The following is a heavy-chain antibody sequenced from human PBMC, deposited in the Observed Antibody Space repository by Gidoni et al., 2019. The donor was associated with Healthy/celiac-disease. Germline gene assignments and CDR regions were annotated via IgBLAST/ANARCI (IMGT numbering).Heavy chain of an antibody. V-gene: IGHV1-18*04. CDR1: GYTFTSYV. D-gene: IGHD3-16*02. Sequence: QVQLVQSGAEVKKPGASVKVSCKASGYTFTSYVIRWVRQAPGQGLEWMGWISAYNGNTNYAQKIQGRVTMTTDTSTSTAYMELRSLRSDDTAVYYCARWGITFGGVIDAYYYYYGMDVWGQGTTVTVSS. CDR3: ARWGITFGGVIDAYYYYYGMDV. CDR2: ISAYNGNT. J-gene: IGHJ6*02.